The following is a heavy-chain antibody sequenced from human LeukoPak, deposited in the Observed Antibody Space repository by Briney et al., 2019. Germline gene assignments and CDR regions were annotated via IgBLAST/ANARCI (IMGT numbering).Heavy chain of an antibody. J-gene: IGHJ4*02. D-gene: IGHD3-22*01. Sequence: GASVKVSCKASGGTFSSYAISWVRQAPGQGLEWMGWISAYNGNTNYAQKLQGRVTMTTDTSTSTAYMELRSLRSDDTAVYYCARFYDSSGYYHIDYWGQGTLVTVSS. CDR2: ISAYNGNT. CDR1: GGTFSSYA. CDR3: ARFYDSSGYYHIDY. V-gene: IGHV1-18*01.